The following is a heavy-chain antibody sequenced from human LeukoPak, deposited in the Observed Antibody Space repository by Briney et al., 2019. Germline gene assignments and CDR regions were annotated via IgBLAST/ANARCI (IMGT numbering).Heavy chain of an antibody. CDR1: GFTFSSYS. J-gene: IGHJ3*02. Sequence: GGPLRLSCAASGFTFSSYSMNWVRKAPGKRLEWVSSISSSSSYIYYADSVKGRFTISRDNAKNSLYVQMNSLRGEDTAVYYCARSGTAVAGAGGAFDIWGQGTMVTVSS. D-gene: IGHD6-19*01. CDR3: ARSGTAVAGAGGAFDI. CDR2: ISSSSSYI. V-gene: IGHV3-21*01.